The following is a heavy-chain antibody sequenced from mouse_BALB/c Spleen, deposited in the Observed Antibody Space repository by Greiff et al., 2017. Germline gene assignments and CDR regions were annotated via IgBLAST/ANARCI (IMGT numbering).Heavy chain of an antibody. CDR3: ARYKYGNTYAIDY. CDR1: GFTFSSYG. Sequence: EVKLMESGGGLVQPGGSRKLSCAASGFTFSSYGMHWVRQAPEKGLEWVAYISSGSSTIYYADTVKGSFTISRDNPKNTLFLPMTSLRSEDTAMYYCARYKYGNTYAIDYWGQGTSVTVSS. D-gene: IGHD2-10*02. V-gene: IGHV5-17*02. CDR2: ISSGSSTI. J-gene: IGHJ4*01.